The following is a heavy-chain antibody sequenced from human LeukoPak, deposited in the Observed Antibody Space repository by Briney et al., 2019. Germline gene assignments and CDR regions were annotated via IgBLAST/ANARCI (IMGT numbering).Heavy chain of an antibody. CDR2: ISGSGGST. Sequence: PGGSLRFSCAASGFTFSSYAMSWVRQAPGKGLEWVSAISGSGGSTYYADSVKGRFTISRDNSKNTLYLQMNSLRAEDTAVYYCAKTLGYYDILTGYYPLDYWGQGTLVTVSS. J-gene: IGHJ4*02. D-gene: IGHD3-9*01. CDR3: AKTLGYYDILTGYYPLDY. CDR1: GFTFSSYA. V-gene: IGHV3-23*01.